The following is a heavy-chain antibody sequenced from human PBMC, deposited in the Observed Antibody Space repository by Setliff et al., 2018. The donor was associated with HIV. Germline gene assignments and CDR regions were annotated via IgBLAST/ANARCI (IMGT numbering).Heavy chain of an antibody. Sequence: ASVKVSCKASGYTFTNFAISWVRQAPGQGLEWMGWISAYSDNTYYAQSLQGRVTMTTDTTSSTSYMELRSLRSDDTAMYYCARIRAGALLNAFDIWGQGTMATVTS. CDR2: ISAYSDNT. CDR1: GYTFTNFA. J-gene: IGHJ3*02. CDR3: ARIRAGALLNAFDI. V-gene: IGHV1-18*01. D-gene: IGHD1-26*01.